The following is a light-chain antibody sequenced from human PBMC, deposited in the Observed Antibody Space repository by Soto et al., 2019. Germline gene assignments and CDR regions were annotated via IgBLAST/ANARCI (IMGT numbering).Light chain of an antibody. CDR3: QQYNNWPPWP. V-gene: IGKV3-15*01. CDR2: GAS. Sequence: EIVMTQSPATLSVSPGERATLSCRASQSVSSNLAWYQQKPGQAPRLLIYGASTRATGIPARFSGSGSGTDFTLTISSLQPEDFAVYYCQQYNNWPPWPFGQGT. CDR1: QSVSSN. J-gene: IGKJ1*01.